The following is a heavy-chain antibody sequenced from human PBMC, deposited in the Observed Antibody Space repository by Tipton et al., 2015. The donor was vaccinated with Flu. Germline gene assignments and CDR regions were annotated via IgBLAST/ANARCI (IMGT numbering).Heavy chain of an antibody. V-gene: IGHV3-23*01. D-gene: IGHD6-19*01. Sequence: SLRLSCAASGFTFSSYWMSWVRQAPGKGLEWVSSISGGGAIKYFADSVKGRFSISRDHAKNTVFPQMNSLSAEDTAIYYCAKVIPEKVAGLDHWGQGALVIVSS. J-gene: IGHJ4*02. CDR1: GFTFSSYW. CDR2: ISGGGAIK. CDR3: AKVIPEKVAGLDH.